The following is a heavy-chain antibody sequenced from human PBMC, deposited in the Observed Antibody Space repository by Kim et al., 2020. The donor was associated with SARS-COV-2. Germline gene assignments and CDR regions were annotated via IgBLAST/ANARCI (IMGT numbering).Heavy chain of an antibody. Sequence: SETLSLTCAVYGGSFSGYYWSWIRQPPGKGLEWIGEINHSGSTNYNPSLKSRVTISVDTSKNQFSLKLSSVTAADTAVYYCARGGRRQITIFGVGTYGMDVWGQGTTVTVSS. J-gene: IGHJ6*02. V-gene: IGHV4-34*01. CDR2: INHSGST. CDR1: GGSFSGYY. D-gene: IGHD3-3*01. CDR3: ARGGRRQITIFGVGTYGMDV.